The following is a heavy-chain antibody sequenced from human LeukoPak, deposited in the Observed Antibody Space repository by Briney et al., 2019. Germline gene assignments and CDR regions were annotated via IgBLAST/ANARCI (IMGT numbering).Heavy chain of an antibody. J-gene: IGHJ6*03. CDR2: MNPNSGNT. D-gene: IGHD1-26*01. Sequence: ASVKVSCKASGYTFTSYDINWVRQATGQGLEWMGWMNPNSGNTGYAQKFQGRVTITRNTSISTAYMELSSLRSEDTAVYYCARGSGSYWNYYYYMDVWGKGTTVTVSS. CDR3: ARGSGSYWNYYYYMDV. CDR1: GYTFTSYD. V-gene: IGHV1-8*03.